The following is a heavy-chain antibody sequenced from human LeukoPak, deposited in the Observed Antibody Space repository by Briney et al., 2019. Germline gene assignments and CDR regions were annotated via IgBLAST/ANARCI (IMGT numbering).Heavy chain of an antibody. CDR2: ISSSGSTI. J-gene: IGHJ4*02. CDR1: GFTFSSYE. CDR3: AREPTAMGERYYFDY. D-gene: IGHD5-18*01. V-gene: IGHV3-48*03. Sequence: PGGSLRLSCAASGFTFSSYEMNWVRQAPGKGLEWVSYISSSGSTIYYADSVKGRFTISRDNSKNTLYLQMNSLRAEDTAVYYCAREPTAMGERYYFDYWGQGTLVTVSS.